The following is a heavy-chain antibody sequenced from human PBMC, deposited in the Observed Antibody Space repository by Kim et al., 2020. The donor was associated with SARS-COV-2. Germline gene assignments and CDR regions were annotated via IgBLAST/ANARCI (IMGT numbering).Heavy chain of an antibody. CDR1: GGSISNTDYY. D-gene: IGHD4-17*01. CDR2: IDYTET. CDR3: VRQGDYSDYWFFDY. V-gene: IGHV4-39*01. Sequence: SETLSLTCSVSGGSISNTDYYWGWIRQSPGKGLEWIGSIDYTETFYNPSLKSRVTISVDTSKNEVSLKLSSVTATDTGVYYCVRQGDYSDYWFFDYWGQGTLVSVSS. J-gene: IGHJ4*02.